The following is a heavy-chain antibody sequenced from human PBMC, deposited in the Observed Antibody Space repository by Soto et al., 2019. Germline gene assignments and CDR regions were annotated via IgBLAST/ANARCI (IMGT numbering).Heavy chain of an antibody. J-gene: IGHJ6*02. Sequence: GGSLRLSCAASGFTFSSYGMHWVRQAPGKGLEWVAVIWYDGSNKYYADSAKGRFTISRDNSKNTLYLQMNSLRAEDTAVYYCARDLTYYYDSSGYPPLIYGMDVWGQGTTVTVSS. D-gene: IGHD3-22*01. CDR1: GFTFSSYG. CDR2: IWYDGSNK. CDR3: ARDLTYYYDSSGYPPLIYGMDV. V-gene: IGHV3-33*01.